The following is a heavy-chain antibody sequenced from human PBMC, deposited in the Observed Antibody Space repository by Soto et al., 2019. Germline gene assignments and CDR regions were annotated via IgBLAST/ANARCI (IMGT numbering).Heavy chain of an antibody. CDR1: GVTFSRVG. CDR3: ARVDY. J-gene: IGHJ4*02. V-gene: IGHV3-21*01. CDR2: ISSASSET. Sequence: PGGSLRLSCAASGVTFSRVGMNWVRQVPGKGLEWVASISSASSETWYADSVKGRFIISRDNAQNSLFLQMNTLRPEDSVIYYCARVDYWGKGTQVTVSS.